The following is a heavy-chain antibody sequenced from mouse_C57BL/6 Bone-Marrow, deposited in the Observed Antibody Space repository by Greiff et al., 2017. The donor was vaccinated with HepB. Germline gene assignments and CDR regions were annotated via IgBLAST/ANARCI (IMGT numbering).Heavy chain of an antibody. CDR1: GFNIKDDY. CDR3: TSGGAWGRFDY. Sequence: EVQGVESGAELVRPGASVKLSCTASGFNIKDDYMHWVKQRPEQGLEWIGWIDPENGDTEYASKFQGKATITADTSSNTAYLQLSSLTSEDTAVYYCTSGGAWGRFDYWGQGTTLTVSS. V-gene: IGHV14-4*01. CDR2: IDPENGDT. J-gene: IGHJ2*01.